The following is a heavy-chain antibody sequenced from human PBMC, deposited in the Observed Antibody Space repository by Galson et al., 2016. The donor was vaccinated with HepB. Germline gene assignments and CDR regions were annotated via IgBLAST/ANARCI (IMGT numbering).Heavy chain of an antibody. CDR3: AFLVFRGVRYYNGMDV. Sequence: SVKVSCKASGYTFSSYTLHWLRQAPGHSLEWMGWINSATGNTRYSQKFPGRVTNTRDTSASTAYMELSSLRSEDTAVYYCAFLVFRGVRYYNGMDVWGQGTTVTVSS. D-gene: IGHD3-10*01. J-gene: IGHJ6*02. CDR2: INSATGNT. CDR1: GYTFSSYT. V-gene: IGHV1-3*01.